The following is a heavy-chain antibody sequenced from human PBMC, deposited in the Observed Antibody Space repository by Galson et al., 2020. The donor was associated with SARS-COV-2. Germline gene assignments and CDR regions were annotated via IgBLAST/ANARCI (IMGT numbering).Heavy chain of an antibody. CDR1: GFTFSTYS. J-gene: IGHJ4*02. Sequence: AGSLRLSCAGSGFTFSTYSMNWVRQAPGKGLDWISYISSGSSTIYYADSVKGRFTISRDNAKNSLYLQMNSLRAEDTAVYYCARESPYYYGTNFDYWGQGTLVTVSS. CDR3: ARESPYYYGTNFDY. V-gene: IGHV3-48*04. D-gene: IGHD3-10*01. CDR2: ISSGSSTI.